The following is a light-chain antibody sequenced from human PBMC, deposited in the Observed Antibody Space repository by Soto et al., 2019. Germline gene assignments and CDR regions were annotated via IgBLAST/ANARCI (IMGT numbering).Light chain of an antibody. J-gene: IGLJ1*01. Sequence: QSALTQPASVSGSPGQSITISCTGTSIDVGAYNYVCWYQQHPGKAPKLMIYDVTNRPSGVSSRFSGSKSRNTASLTISGLQAGDEADYYFNSYTGCSRPYVSGTGTKLTVL. V-gene: IGLV2-14*03. CDR3: NSYTGCSRPYV. CDR2: DVT. CDR1: SIDVGAYNY.